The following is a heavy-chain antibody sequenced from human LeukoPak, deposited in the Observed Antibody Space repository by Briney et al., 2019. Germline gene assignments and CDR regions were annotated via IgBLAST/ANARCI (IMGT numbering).Heavy chain of an antibody. Sequence: SETLSLTCIVSGGSISSSSYYWGWIRQPPGKGLEWIGSIYYTGSTYYNPSLKSRATISVDKSKNQFSLKLSSVTAADTAVYYCARADSSGYYVAGDAFDIWGQGTMVTVSS. CDR2: IYYTGST. D-gene: IGHD3-22*01. V-gene: IGHV4-39*07. CDR3: ARADSSGYYVAGDAFDI. J-gene: IGHJ3*02. CDR1: GGSISSSSYY.